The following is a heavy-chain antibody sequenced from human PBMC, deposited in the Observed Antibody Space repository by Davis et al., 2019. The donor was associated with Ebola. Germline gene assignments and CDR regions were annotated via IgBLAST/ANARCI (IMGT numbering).Heavy chain of an antibody. CDR3: AKMVYAIFYYYGMDV. CDR1: GFTFSSYA. Sequence: PGGSLRLSCAASGFTFSSYAMHWVRQAPGKGLEWVAVISYDGSNKYYADSVKGRFTISRDNSKNTLYLQMNSLRAEDTAVYYCAKMVYAIFYYYGMDVWGKGTTVTVSS. J-gene: IGHJ6*04. D-gene: IGHD2-8*01. V-gene: IGHV3-30*04. CDR2: ISYDGSNK.